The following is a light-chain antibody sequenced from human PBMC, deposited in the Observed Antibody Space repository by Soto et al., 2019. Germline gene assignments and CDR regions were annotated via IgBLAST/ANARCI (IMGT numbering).Light chain of an antibody. J-gene: IGLJ1*01. CDR3: CSYAGSHYV. V-gene: IGLV2-23*01. CDR2: EGS. Sequence: QSVLTQPASVSGSPGQSITISCTGTSSDVGSYNLVSWYQQHPGKAPKLMIYEGSKRPSGVSNRFSGSKSGNTASLTISGLQAEDEADYYCCSYAGSHYVFGTGTKVTVL. CDR1: SSDVGSYNL.